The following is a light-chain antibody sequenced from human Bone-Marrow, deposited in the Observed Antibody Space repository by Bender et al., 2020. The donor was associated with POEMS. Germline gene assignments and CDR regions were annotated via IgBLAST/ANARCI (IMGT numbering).Light chain of an antibody. J-gene: IGLJ3*02. CDR2: HDA. V-gene: IGLV3-1*01. CDR1: KLGDKY. CDR3: SSWDDSLSGWV. Sequence: TQPPSVSVSPGQTATITCSGSKLGDKYVSWYQQMPGQSPVLFIYHDAKRPSGVPARFSGSKSGTSASLAISDIQSEDEGDYYCSSWDDSLSGWVFGGGTKLTVL.